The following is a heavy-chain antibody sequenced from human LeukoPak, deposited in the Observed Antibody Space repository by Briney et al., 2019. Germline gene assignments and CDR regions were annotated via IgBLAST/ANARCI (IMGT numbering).Heavy chain of an antibody. Sequence: GGSLRLSCAASGFTFSSYGMHWVRQAPGKGLEWVAVISYDGSNKYYADSVKGRSTISGDNSKNTLYLQMNSLRAEDTAVYYCAKRPYSSSWYLDYWGQGTLVTVSS. CDR2: ISYDGSNK. CDR3: AKRPYSSSWYLDY. CDR1: GFTFSSYG. D-gene: IGHD6-13*01. V-gene: IGHV3-30*18. J-gene: IGHJ4*02.